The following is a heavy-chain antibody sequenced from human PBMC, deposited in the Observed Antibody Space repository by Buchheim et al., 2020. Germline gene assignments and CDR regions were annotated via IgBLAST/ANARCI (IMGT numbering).Heavy chain of an antibody. CDR2: IYYSGST. V-gene: IGHV4-39*01. CDR1: GGSISSSSYY. CDR3: ASGYDFWSGQNWFDP. Sequence: QLQLQESGPGLVKPSETLSLTCTVSGGSISSSSYYWGWIRQPPGKGLEWIGSIYYSGSTYYNPFLKSRVTISVDTSKNQFSLKLSSVTAAGTAVYYCASGYDFWSGQNWFDPWGQGTL. J-gene: IGHJ5*02. D-gene: IGHD3-3*01.